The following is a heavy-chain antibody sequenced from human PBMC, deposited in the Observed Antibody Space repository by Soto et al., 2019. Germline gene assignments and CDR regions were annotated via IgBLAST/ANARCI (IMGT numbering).Heavy chain of an antibody. V-gene: IGHV4-30-2*01. J-gene: IGHJ5*02. CDR3: ARTYYDFWSGYPNWFDP. CDR2: IYHSGST. D-gene: IGHD3-3*01. Sequence: SETLSLTCAVSGGSISSGGYSWSWIRQPPGKGLEWIGYIYHSGSTYYNPSLKSRVTISVDRSKNQFSLKLSSVTAADTAVYYCARTYYDFWSGYPNWFDPWGQGTLVTVSS. CDR1: GGSISSGGYS.